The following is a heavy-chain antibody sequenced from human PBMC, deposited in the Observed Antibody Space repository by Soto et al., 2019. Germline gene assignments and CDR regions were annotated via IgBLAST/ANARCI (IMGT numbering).Heavy chain of an antibody. J-gene: IGHJ6*02. CDR3: ARGDATKIIVTTYYGLDV. Sequence: QVQVVQSGAEVKKPGSSVKVSCKASAGSFSNYGISWMRQAPGQGLEWMGGIIPVFGTPHYAQKFQDRVTITADESTSTVYMEVSSLTSEDTAVYYCARGDATKIIVTTYYGLDVWGQGTTVTVSS. V-gene: IGHV1-69*12. CDR1: AGSFSNYG. D-gene: IGHD3-22*01. CDR2: IIPVFGTP.